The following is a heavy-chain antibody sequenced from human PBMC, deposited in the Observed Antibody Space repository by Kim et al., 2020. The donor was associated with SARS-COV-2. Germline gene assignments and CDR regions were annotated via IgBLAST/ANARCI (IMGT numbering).Heavy chain of an antibody. Sequence: ADSVKCRFTISRDNSKNTLYLQRNSLRAEDTAGYYCARDQAAGYSSSWNDYWGQGALVTVSS. J-gene: IGHJ4*02. V-gene: IGHV3-30*07. D-gene: IGHD6-13*01. CDR3: ARDQAAGYSSSWNDY.